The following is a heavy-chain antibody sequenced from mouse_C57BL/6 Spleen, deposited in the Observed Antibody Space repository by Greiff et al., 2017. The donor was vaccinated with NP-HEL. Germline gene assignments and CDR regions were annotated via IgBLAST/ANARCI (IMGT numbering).Heavy chain of an antibody. D-gene: IGHD1-1*01. J-gene: IGHJ1*03. Sequence: QVQLKQPGAELVRPGSSVKLSCKASGYTFTSYWMDWVKQRPGQGLEWIGNIYPSDSETHYNQKFKDKATLTVDKSSSTAYMQLSSLTSEDSAVYYCARTGGSSSDSYWYFDVWGTGTTVTVSS. CDR3: ARTGGSSSDSYWYFDV. CDR2: IYPSDSET. CDR1: GYTFTSYW. V-gene: IGHV1-61*01.